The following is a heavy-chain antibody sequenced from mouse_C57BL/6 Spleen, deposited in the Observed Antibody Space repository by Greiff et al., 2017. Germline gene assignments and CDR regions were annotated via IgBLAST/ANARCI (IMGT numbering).Heavy chain of an antibody. CDR3: ARSEEGFDY. V-gene: IGHV1-26*01. Sequence: EVQLLQSGPELVKPGASVKISCKASGYTFSDYYMNWVKQSHGKSLEWIGDINPNNGGTSYNQKFKGKATVTVDKSSSTAYMELRSLTSEDSAVYYCARSEEGFDYWGQGTTLTVSS. J-gene: IGHJ2*01. CDR2: INPNNGGT. CDR1: GYTFSDYY.